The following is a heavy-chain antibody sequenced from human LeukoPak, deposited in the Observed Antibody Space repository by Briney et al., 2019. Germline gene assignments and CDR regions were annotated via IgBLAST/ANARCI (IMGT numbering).Heavy chain of an antibody. Sequence: PGGSLRLSCAASGFTFSSYAMHWVRQAPGKGLEWVAVISYDGSNKYYADSVKGRFTISRDNSKNALYLQMNSLRAEDTAVYYCARDNSLDTDYFDYWGQGTLVTVSS. J-gene: IGHJ4*02. CDR2: ISYDGSNK. CDR3: ARDNSLDTDYFDY. V-gene: IGHV3-30*04. D-gene: IGHD4-23*01. CDR1: GFTFSSYA.